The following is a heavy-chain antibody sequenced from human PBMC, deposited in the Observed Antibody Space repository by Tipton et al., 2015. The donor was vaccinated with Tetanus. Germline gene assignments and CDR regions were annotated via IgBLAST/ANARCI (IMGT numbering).Heavy chain of an antibody. Sequence: GSLRLSCAASGFTVSSNYMSWVRQAPGKGLEWVSVIYSGGSTYYADSVKGLFTISRDNSKNTLYLQMNSLRADDTALYYCSREGSSGWFDPWGRGTLVTVSS. CDR3: SREGSSGWFDP. V-gene: IGHV3-53*01. CDR2: IYSGGST. D-gene: IGHD1-26*01. CDR1: GFTVSSNY. J-gene: IGHJ5*02.